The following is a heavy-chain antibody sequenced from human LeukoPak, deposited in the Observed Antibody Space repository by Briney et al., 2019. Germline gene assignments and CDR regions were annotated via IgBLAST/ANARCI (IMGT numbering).Heavy chain of an antibody. Sequence: PGGSLRLSCAASGFTFSTYAMSWVRQAQGPGLEWVSAISGSADSTYYADSVKGQFAISRDNSKNTLYLQMNSLRAEDTAVYFCAKDRARGGTTDFDYWGQGTLVTVSS. CDR3: AKDRARGGTTDFDY. J-gene: IGHJ4*02. CDR1: GFTFSTYA. D-gene: IGHD1-7*01. CDR2: ISGSADST. V-gene: IGHV3-23*01.